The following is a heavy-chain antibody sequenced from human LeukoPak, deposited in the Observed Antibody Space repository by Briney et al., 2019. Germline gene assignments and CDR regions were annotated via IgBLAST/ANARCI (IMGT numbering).Heavy chain of an antibody. D-gene: IGHD6-13*01. CDR2: IYYSGST. CDR3: ARNRDSSWYWFDP. J-gene: IGHJ5*02. V-gene: IGHV4-59*11. Sequence: SETLSLTCTVSGGSISSHYWSWIRQPPGKGLEWIGYIYYSGSTNYNPSLKSRVTISVDTSKNQFSLKLSSVTAADTAVYHCARNRDSSWYWFDPWGQGTLVTVSS. CDR1: GGSISSHY.